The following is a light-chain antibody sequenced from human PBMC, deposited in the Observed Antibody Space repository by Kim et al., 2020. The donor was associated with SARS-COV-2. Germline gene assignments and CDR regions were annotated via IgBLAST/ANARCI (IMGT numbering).Light chain of an antibody. Sequence: VSPGQTASITCSGDDLGDKYTCWYQKKPGQSPLLVIYQDDRRPSGIPVRFSGSSSGNTATLTISGTQAMDEADYYCQTWDGITAVFGGGTQLTV. CDR3: QTWDGITAV. J-gene: IGLJ3*02. CDR2: QDD. CDR1: DLGDKY. V-gene: IGLV3-1*01.